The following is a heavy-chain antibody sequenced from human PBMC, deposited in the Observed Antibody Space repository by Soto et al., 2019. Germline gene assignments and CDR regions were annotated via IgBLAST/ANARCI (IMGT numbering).Heavy chain of an antibody. CDR3: ARDPGTYYYYGMDV. D-gene: IGHD1-1*01. V-gene: IGHV3-21*01. CDR2: ISSSSSYI. J-gene: IGHJ6*02. Sequence: PGGSLRLSCAASGFTFSSYSMNWVRQAPGKGLEWVSSISSSSSYIYYADSVKGRFTISRDNAKNSLYLQMNSLRAEDTAVYYCARDPGTYYYYGMDVWGQGTTVTVSS. CDR1: GFTFSSYS.